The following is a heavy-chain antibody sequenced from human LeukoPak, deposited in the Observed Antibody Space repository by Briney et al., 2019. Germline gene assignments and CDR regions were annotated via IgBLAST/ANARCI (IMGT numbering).Heavy chain of an antibody. V-gene: IGHV3-21*01. Sequence: GGSLRLSCAASGFSFSSYTMNWVRQAPGKGLEWVSSISSSSSYLYYADSVKGRFTISRDNAKHSLYLQMNSLRAADTAVYYCARVDLGNCPDYWGQGTLVTVSS. CDR1: GFSFSSYT. J-gene: IGHJ4*02. CDR3: ARVDLGNCPDY. CDR2: ISSSSSYL. D-gene: IGHD4-23*01.